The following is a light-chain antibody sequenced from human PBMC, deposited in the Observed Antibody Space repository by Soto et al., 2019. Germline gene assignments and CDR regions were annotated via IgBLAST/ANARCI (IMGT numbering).Light chain of an antibody. CDR3: QQYGSSPWT. Sequence: EIVLTQSPGPLSLSPGERATLSCRASKSVSSSYLAWYQQKPGQAPRLLIYGASSRATGIQDRFSGSGSGTDFTLTISRLEPEDFAVYYCQQYGSSPWTFGQGTKVEIK. V-gene: IGKV3-20*01. CDR2: GAS. CDR1: KSVSSSY. J-gene: IGKJ1*01.